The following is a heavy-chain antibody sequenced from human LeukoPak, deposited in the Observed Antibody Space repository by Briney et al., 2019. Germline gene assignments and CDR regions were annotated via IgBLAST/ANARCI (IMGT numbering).Heavy chain of an antibody. CDR2: IYDDGST. Sequence: SETLSLTCTVSGGSINNGDYYWSWIRQPPGKGLEWIAYIYDDGSTFYNPSLKSRVTISIDTSKNQFSLNLRSVTAADTAVYYRVRLTGSGEVFDYWGQGTLVTVSS. V-gene: IGHV4-30-4*01. D-gene: IGHD2-15*01. CDR1: GGSINNGDYY. J-gene: IGHJ4*02. CDR3: VRLTGSGEVFDY.